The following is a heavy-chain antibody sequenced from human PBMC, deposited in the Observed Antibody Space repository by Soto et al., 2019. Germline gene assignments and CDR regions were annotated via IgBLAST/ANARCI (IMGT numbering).Heavy chain of an antibody. CDR2: ISSSSSTI. V-gene: IGHV3-48*01. D-gene: IGHD6-13*01. J-gene: IGHJ6*03. Sequence: GGSLRLSCAASGFTFSSYSMNWVRQAPGKGLEWVSYISSSSSTIYYADSVKGRFTISRDNAKNSLYLQMNSLRAEDTAVYYCARLIAAKPPYYYYYYMDVWGKGTTVTVSS. CDR3: ARLIAAKPPYYYYYYMDV. CDR1: GFTFSSYS.